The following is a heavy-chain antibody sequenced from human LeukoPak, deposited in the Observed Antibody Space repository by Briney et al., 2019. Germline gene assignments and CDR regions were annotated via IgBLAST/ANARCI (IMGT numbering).Heavy chain of an antibody. CDR3: ARDGGSDFWSGSPGGWFDP. Sequence: PSGTLSLTCAVSGGSISSSNWWSWVRQHPGKGLEWIGYIYYSGSTYYNPSLKSRVTISVDTSKNQFSLKLSSVTAADTAVYYCARDGGSDFWSGSPGGWFDPWGQGTLVTVSS. J-gene: IGHJ5*02. CDR2: IYYSGST. CDR1: GGSISSSNW. D-gene: IGHD3-3*01. V-gene: IGHV4-4*02.